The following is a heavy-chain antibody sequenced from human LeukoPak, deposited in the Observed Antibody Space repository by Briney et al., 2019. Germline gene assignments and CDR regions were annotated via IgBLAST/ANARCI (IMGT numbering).Heavy chain of an antibody. CDR1: GGSITTVGSH. Sequence: PSETLSLTCTVSGGSITTVGSHWTWIRHLPGEGLEWIGYIAHNGNTFSNPSLESRLTMSLDTSKNQFSLRLSSVTAADTAIYYRARYFCGGSMCPGINYWGQGTLVTVSS. D-gene: IGHD2-21*01. V-gene: IGHV4-31*03. CDR3: ARYFCGGSMCPGINY. CDR2: IAHNGNT. J-gene: IGHJ4*02.